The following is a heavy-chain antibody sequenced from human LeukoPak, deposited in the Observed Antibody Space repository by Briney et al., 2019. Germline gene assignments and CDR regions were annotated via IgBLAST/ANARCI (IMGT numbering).Heavy chain of an antibody. CDR1: GFTFSSYG. J-gene: IGHJ4*02. Sequence: GGSLRLSCAASGFTFSSYGMSWVRQAPGKGLEWVSVISGSGGSTYYAGSVKGRFTISRDNSKNTLYLQMNSLRAEDTAVYYCAKVLVVVPATRLYYLDYWGQGTLVTVSS. V-gene: IGHV3-23*01. D-gene: IGHD2-15*01. CDR3: AKVLVVVPATRLYYLDY. CDR2: ISGSGGST.